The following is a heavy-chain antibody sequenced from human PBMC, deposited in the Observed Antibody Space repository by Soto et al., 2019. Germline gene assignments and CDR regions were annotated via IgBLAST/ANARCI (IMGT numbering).Heavy chain of an antibody. V-gene: IGHV1-2*02. J-gene: IGHJ6*02. CDR3: AKGGIAARPYYYYGMDV. CDR2: INPNSGGT. CDR1: GGTFSSYA. Sequence: ASVKVSCKASGGTFSSYAISWVRQAPGQGLEWMGWINPNSGGTNYAQKFQGRVTMTRDTSISTAYMELSRLRSDDTAVYYCAKGGIAARPYYYYGMDVWGQGTTVTVSS. D-gene: IGHD6-6*01.